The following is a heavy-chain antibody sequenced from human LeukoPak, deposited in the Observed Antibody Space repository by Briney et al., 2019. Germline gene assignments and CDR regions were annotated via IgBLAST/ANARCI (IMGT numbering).Heavy chain of an antibody. V-gene: IGHV4-34*01. Sequence: SETLSLTCAVYGGSFSGYYWSWIRQPPGKGLEWIGEINHSGSTNYNPSLKSRVTISVDTSKNQFSLELSSVTAADTAVYYCARSLPASWFDPWGQGTLVTVSS. CDR1: GGSFSGYY. CDR3: ARSLPASWFDP. D-gene: IGHD1-14*01. CDR2: INHSGST. J-gene: IGHJ5*02.